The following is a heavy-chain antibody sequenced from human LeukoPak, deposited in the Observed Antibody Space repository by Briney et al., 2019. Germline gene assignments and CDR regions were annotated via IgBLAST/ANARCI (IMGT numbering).Heavy chain of an antibody. CDR2: ISYDGSNK. CDR3: AKPYYYGSRSYMDY. CDR1: GFTFTSYV. J-gene: IGHJ4*02. V-gene: IGHV3-30*18. Sequence: PGRSLRLSCAASGFTFTSYVMHWVRQAPGKGLQWVALISYDGSNKYYADSVKGRFTISRDNSKNTLYLQMNSLRAEDTAVYYCAKPYYYGSRSYMDYWGQGTLVTVSS. D-gene: IGHD3-10*01.